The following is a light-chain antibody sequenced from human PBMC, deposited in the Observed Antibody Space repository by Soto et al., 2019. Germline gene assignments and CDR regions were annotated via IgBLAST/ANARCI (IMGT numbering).Light chain of an antibody. J-gene: IGKJ1*01. Sequence: DIQMTQSPSTLSASVGDRVTITCRASQTIINWLAWYQQKPGKAPKLLIYDASSLESGVPSRFSGSGSGTEFTLTISSLQPDDFATYYCQQYSSSSEWTFGQGTKVDI. V-gene: IGKV1-5*01. CDR3: QQYSSSSEWT. CDR1: QTIINW. CDR2: DAS.